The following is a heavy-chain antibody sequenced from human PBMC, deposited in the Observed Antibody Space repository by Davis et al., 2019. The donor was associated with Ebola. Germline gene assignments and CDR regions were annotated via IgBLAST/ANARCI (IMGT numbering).Heavy chain of an antibody. Sequence: ASVKVSCKASGYTFTSYYMHWVRQAPGQGLEWMGIINPSGGSTSYAQKFQGRVPMTRDTSTSTAYMELSSLRSEDTAVYYCARQSGSYDYYFDYWGQGTLVTVSS. CDR2: INPSGGST. CDR3: ARQSGSYDYYFDY. V-gene: IGHV1-46*01. CDR1: GYTFTSYY. J-gene: IGHJ4*02. D-gene: IGHD1-26*01.